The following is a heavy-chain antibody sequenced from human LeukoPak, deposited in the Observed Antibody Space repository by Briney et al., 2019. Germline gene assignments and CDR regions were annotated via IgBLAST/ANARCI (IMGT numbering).Heavy chain of an antibody. CDR3: ARGSLRFCSSTSCDPFDY. Sequence: PGGSLRLSCAASGFTVSSNYMSWVRQAPGKGLEWVSVIYSGGSTYYADSVKGRFTISRDNSKNTLYLQMNSLGVEDTAVYYCARGSLRFCSSTSCDPFDYWGQGTLVTVSS. V-gene: IGHV3-53*01. CDR1: GFTVSSNY. D-gene: IGHD2-2*01. J-gene: IGHJ4*02. CDR2: IYSGGST.